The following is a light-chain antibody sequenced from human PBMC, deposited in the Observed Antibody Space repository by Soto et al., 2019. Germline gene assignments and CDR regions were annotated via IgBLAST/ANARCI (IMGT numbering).Light chain of an antibody. V-gene: IGKV3-20*01. J-gene: IGKJ4*01. CDR2: GAS. CDR1: QSVRSSY. CDR3: QQYGTSPT. Sequence: EMVLTQSPGTLSLSPGERATLSCRASQSVRSSYLAWYQQKPGQAPRLLIYGASSRATGIPDRFSGSGSGTDFTLTISRLEPEDFAVYYCQQYGTSPTFGGGTKVDIK.